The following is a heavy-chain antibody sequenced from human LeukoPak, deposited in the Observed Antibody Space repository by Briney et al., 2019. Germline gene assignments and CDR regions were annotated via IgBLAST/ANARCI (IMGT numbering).Heavy chain of an antibody. CDR1: GVTFSAYN. CDR2: ISSSSTTT. CDR3: TVSFDY. Sequence: GGSLRLSCAASGVTFSAYNMNWVRQAPGKGLEWVSHISSSSTTTYYADSVKGRFTISRDNAKNSLYLQMNRLRAEDTAVYYCTVSFDYWGQGTLVTVSS. V-gene: IGHV3-48*01. D-gene: IGHD5/OR15-5a*01. J-gene: IGHJ4*02.